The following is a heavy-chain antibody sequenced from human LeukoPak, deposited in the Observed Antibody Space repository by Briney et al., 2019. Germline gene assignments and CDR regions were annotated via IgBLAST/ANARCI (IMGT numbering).Heavy chain of an antibody. CDR3: ARDFWRGQNWFDP. CDR2: IYYSGNT. V-gene: IGHV4-30-4*07. D-gene: IGHD3-3*01. J-gene: IGHJ5*02. Sequence: SSETLSLTCAVSGDSISNGGYSWSWIRQPLGKGLQWIGSIYYSGNTYYNPSLKSRVTISVDTSKNQFSLKLSSVTAADTAVYYWARDFWRGQNWFDPWGEGALVTVSS. CDR1: GDSISNGGYS.